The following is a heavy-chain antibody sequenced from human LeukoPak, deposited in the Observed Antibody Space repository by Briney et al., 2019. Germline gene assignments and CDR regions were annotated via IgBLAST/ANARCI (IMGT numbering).Heavy chain of an antibody. CDR3: ARESRDGYSDAFDI. J-gene: IGHJ3*02. D-gene: IGHD5-24*01. CDR1: GYTFTGYY. Sequence: SVKVSCKASGYTFTGYYMHWVRQAPGQGLEWMGWINPNSGGTNYAQKFQGRVTMNRDTSISTAYMELSRLRSDDTAVYYCARESRDGYSDAFDIWGQGTMVTVSS. CDR2: INPNSGGT. V-gene: IGHV1-2*02.